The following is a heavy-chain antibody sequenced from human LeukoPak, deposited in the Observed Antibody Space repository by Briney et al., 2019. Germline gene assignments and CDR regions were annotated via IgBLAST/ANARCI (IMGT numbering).Heavy chain of an antibody. CDR1: GGSFSGYY. CDR3: ARGGGDYYDSSGYYYVNFDY. J-gene: IGHJ4*02. D-gene: IGHD3-22*01. Sequence: PSETLSLTCAVYGGSFSGYYWSWIRQPPGKGLEWIGEINHSGSTSYNPSLKSRVTISVDTSKNQFSLKLSSVTAADTAVYYCARGGGDYYDSSGYYYVNFDYWGQGTLVTVSS. CDR2: INHSGST. V-gene: IGHV4-34*01.